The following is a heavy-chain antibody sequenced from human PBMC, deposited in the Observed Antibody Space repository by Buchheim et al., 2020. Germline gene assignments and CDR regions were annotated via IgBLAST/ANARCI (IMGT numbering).Heavy chain of an antibody. V-gene: IGHV4-4*07. CDR2: IHSSGSA. CDR3: ATTVAYCNRSFCPPIDH. J-gene: IGHJ4*02. CDR1: GDSITSYY. D-gene: IGHD2/OR15-2a*01. Sequence: QVQLQESGPGLVKPSETLSLTCIVSGDSITSYYCNWIRQPAGKGLEWIGRIHSSGSANYNPSLKSRVTMSVDTSKNQFSLKYTSVTAADTAIYYCATTVAYCNRSFCPPIDHWGQGTL.